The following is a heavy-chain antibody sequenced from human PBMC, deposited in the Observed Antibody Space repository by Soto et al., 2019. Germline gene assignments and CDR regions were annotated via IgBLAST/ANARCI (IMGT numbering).Heavy chain of an antibody. CDR3: AKGPDPGAFDI. CDR2: FRDTGDKT. Sequence: EVQLLESGGGLVQPGGSLRLSCAASGFSFSSYAISWLRQAPGRGLEWVSTFRDTGDKTYYADSVKGRFTVSRDISQNTLYLQMNGLSPDDTAIYYCAKGPDPGAFDIWGQGTMVTVSS. D-gene: IGHD3-10*01. V-gene: IGHV3-23*01. CDR1: GFSFSSYA. J-gene: IGHJ3*02.